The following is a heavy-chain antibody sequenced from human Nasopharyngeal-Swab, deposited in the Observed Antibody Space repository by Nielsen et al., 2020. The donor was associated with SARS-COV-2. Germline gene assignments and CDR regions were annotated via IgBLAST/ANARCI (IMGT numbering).Heavy chain of an antibody. CDR1: GGSVSSGSYY. J-gene: IGHJ5*02. CDR2: VYYSGRT. CDR3: AREVAAAGT. Sequence: SETLSLTCTVSGGSVSSGSYYWSWIRQPPGKGLEWIGYVYYSGRTNCNPSLKSRVTISVDTSKNQFSLNLSSVTAADTAVYYCAREVAAAGTWGQGTLVTVSS. V-gene: IGHV4-61*01. D-gene: IGHD6-13*01.